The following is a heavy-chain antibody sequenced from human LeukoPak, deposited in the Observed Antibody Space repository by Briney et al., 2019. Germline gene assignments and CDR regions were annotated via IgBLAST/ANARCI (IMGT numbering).Heavy chain of an antibody. CDR1: GFTFSSYA. D-gene: IGHD3-3*01. J-gene: IGHJ6*03. V-gene: IGHV3-30*04. CDR3: ARVGRLRFLEWLLYRLDSPEDYMDV. Sequence: PGGSLRLSCAASGFTFSSYAMHWVRQAPGKGLEWVAVISYDGSNKYYADSVKGRFTISRDNSKNTLYLQMNSLRAEDTAVYYCARVGRLRFLEWLLYRLDSPEDYMDVWGKGTTVTVSS. CDR2: ISYDGSNK.